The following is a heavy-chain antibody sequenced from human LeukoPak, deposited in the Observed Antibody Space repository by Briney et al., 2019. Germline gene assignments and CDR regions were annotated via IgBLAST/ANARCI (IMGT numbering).Heavy chain of an antibody. J-gene: IGHJ4*02. D-gene: IGHD6-19*01. CDR2: NYYSGNT. V-gene: IGHV4-59*12. CDR3: ARGGWYQDS. Sequence: SETLSLTCTVSGGFMSNYYWSWFRQPPGKGLEWIGYNYYSGNTNYNSSLKSRVTLSVDTSKNQFSLKLTSVTAADTAVYYCARGGWYQDSWGQGMLVTVSS. CDR1: GGFMSNYY.